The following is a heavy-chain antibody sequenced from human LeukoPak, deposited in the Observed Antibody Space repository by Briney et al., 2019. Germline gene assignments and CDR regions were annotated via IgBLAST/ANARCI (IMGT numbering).Heavy chain of an antibody. Sequence: ASVKVSRKASGYTFTGYYMHWVRQAPGQGLEWMGRINPNSGGTNYAQKFQGRVTMTRDTSISTAYMELSRLRSDDTAVYYCAREQWLENFDYWGQGTLVTVSS. V-gene: IGHV1-2*06. J-gene: IGHJ4*02. CDR1: GYTFTGYY. D-gene: IGHD6-19*01. CDR2: INPNSGGT. CDR3: AREQWLENFDY.